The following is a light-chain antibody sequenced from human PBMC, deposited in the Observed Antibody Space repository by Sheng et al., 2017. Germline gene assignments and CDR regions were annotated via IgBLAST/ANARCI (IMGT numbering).Light chain of an antibody. CDR2: SAS. CDR3: QQYDSTPPRT. J-gene: IGKJ3*01. CDR1: QTIKNNY. Sequence: EIVMTQSPATLSVSPGERATLSCRASQTIKNNYLAWYHQKPGQAPRLLIYSASTRATGIPARFSGSGSGTDFTLTISRLEPEDFAMYYCQQYDSTPPRTFGPGTKVEIK. V-gene: IGKV3-20*01.